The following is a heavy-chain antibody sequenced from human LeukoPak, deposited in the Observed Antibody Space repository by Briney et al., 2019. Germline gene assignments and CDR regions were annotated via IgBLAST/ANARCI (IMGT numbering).Heavy chain of an antibody. Sequence: GASVKVSCKASGYTFTSYGISWVRQAPGQGLEWMGWVSAYTGETNFAQKIQGRVTMTTDTSTSTAYMELRSLRSDDTAVYYCARNPSGSPSDYWGQGTLVTVSS. V-gene: IGHV1-18*01. CDR3: ARNPSGSPSDY. CDR2: VSAYTGET. CDR1: GYTFTSYG. J-gene: IGHJ4*02. D-gene: IGHD1-26*01.